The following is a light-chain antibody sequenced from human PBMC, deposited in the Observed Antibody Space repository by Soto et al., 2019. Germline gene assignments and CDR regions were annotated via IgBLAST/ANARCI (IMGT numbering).Light chain of an antibody. CDR2: DDD. Sequence: SYELTQPPSVSVAPGQTAMITCGGNNIGNKSVHWYHQRPGQAPVLVVYDDDDRPSGIPERFSGSNSGNTATLTISRVEAGDEADYYCQAWDSSTVVFGGGTKLTVL. V-gene: IGLV3-21*02. J-gene: IGLJ2*01. CDR1: NIGNKS. CDR3: QAWDSSTVV.